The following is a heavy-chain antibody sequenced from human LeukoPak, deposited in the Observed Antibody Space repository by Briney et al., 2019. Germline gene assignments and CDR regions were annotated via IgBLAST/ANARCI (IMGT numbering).Heavy chain of an antibody. CDR2: ISGSGATT. V-gene: IGHV3-23*01. Sequence: PGGSLRLSCAASGFTFSSCAMTWVSQAPGKGLEWVSSISGSGATTYYAESVKGRFTISRDNSNNTVYLQMNSLRAEDTAVYYCAKDQSRVGASDPFDYWGQGMQVGVSS. CDR3: AKDQSRVGASDPFDY. J-gene: IGHJ4*02. CDR1: GFTFSSCA. D-gene: IGHD1-26*01.